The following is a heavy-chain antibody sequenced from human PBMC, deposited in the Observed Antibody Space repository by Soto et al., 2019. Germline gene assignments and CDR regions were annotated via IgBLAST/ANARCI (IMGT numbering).Heavy chain of an antibody. CDR1: GDSIISSDFY. Sequence: PSETLSLTCTVSGDSIISSDFYGGWVRQPPGKGLEWIGSIFYLGSSYYNPSLKSRVTMSVDTSKNQFSLRLRSVTAADTALYFCARHSLALRKNNWFDPWGQGIMVTVSS. V-gene: IGHV4-39*01. J-gene: IGHJ5*02. D-gene: IGHD3-3*02. CDR2: IFYLGSS. CDR3: ARHSLALRKNNWFDP.